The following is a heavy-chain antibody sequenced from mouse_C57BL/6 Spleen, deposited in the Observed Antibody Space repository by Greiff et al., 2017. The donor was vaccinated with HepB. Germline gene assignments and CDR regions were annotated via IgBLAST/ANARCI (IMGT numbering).Heavy chain of an antibody. D-gene: IGHD2-4*01. J-gene: IGHJ3*01. CDR3: ARRMGDYPFAY. V-gene: IGHV5-17*01. CDR1: GFTFSDYG. CDR2: ISSGSSTI. Sequence: EVKVEESGGGLVKPGGSLKLSCAASGFTFSDYGMHWVRQAPEKGLEWVAYISSGSSTIYYADTVKGRFTISRDNAKNTLFLQMTSLRSEDTAMYYCARRMGDYPFAYWGQGTLVTVSA.